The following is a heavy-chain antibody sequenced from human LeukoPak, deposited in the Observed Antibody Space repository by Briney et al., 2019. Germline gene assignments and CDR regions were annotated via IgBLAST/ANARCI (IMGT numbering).Heavy chain of an antibody. CDR3: AKDWYCGRADCRSPFGD. V-gene: IGHV3-43*02. CDR1: GFDFDAYA. J-gene: IGHJ4*02. D-gene: IGHD2-21*01. Sequence: PGGSLRLSCAASGFDFDAYAMHWVRQAPGKGLEWVSLISADGSSTKYADSMKGRFTVSRDNSKSFLYLQMSSLRSEDTAFYYCAKDWYCGRADCRSPFGDWGRGTLVTVSS. CDR2: ISADGSST.